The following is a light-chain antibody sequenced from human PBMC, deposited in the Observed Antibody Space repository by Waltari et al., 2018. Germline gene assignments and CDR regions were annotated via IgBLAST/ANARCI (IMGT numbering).Light chain of an antibody. CDR3: QQYVDSPWT. J-gene: IGKJ1*01. V-gene: IGKV3-20*01. CDR2: GAS. CDR1: QHVTNNY. Sequence: EIVLTQSPGTLSLSPGERATHSCRASQHVTNNYLGWYQQKPGQAPRLLIYGASNRAIGIPDKFTGSGSGTDFTLTISRLEPEDFAVYYCQQYVDSPWTFGQGTNVEIK.